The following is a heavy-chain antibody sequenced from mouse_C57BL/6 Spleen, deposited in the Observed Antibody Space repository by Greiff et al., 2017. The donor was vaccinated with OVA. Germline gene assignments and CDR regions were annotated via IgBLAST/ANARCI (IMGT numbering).Heavy chain of an antibody. CDR1: GYTFTDYD. J-gene: IGHJ1*03. Sequence: LQESGAELVRPGASVTLSCKASGYTFTDYDMHWVKQTPVHGLEWIGAIDPETGGTAYNQKFKGKAILTADKSSSTAYMELRSLPSEDSAVYYCTGGTGYWYFDVWGTGTTVTVSS. V-gene: IGHV1-15*01. CDR3: TGGTGYWYFDV. D-gene: IGHD3-3*01. CDR2: IDPETGGT.